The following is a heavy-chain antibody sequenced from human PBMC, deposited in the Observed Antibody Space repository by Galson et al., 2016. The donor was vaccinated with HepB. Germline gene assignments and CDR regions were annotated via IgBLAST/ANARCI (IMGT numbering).Heavy chain of an antibody. CDR3: ARYTWIHLWPTAHFDY. J-gene: IGHJ4*02. V-gene: IGHV4-59*01. CDR1: GGSISTYY. CDR2: IYYSGST. Sequence: SETLSLTCTVSGGSISTYYWSWIRQPPGKGLEWIGYIYYSGSTNYNPSLKSRVTISVDTSKNQFSLKLSSVTAADTAVYYCARYTWIHLWPTAHFDYWGQGTLVTVSS. D-gene: IGHD5-18*01.